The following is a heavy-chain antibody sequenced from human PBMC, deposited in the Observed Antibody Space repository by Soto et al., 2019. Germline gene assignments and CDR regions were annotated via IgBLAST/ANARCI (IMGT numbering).Heavy chain of an antibody. Sequence: GGSLRLSCAASGFTFSSYAMHWVRRAPGKGLEYVSTISSDGGSTFYANSVKGRFTISRDNSKNTLYLQMGNLRAEDMAVYYCARGMGIVAADYWGQGTLVTVS. CDR3: ARGMGIVAADY. V-gene: IGHV3-64*01. J-gene: IGHJ4*02. CDR1: GFTFSSYA. CDR2: ISSDGGST. D-gene: IGHD6-13*01.